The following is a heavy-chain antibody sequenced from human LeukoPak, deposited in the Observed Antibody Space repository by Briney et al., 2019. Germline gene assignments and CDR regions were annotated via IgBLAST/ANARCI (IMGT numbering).Heavy chain of an antibody. D-gene: IGHD4-17*01. CDR1: GFTFSDYY. CDR3: AKDPPYGDSDWYFDL. V-gene: IGHV3-23*01. Sequence: PGGSLRLSCAASGFTFSDYYMSWIRQAPGKGLEWVSAISGSGGSTYYADSVKGRFTISRDNSKNTLYLQMNSLRAEDTAVYYCAKDPPYGDSDWYFDLWGRGTLVTVSS. J-gene: IGHJ2*01. CDR2: ISGSGGST.